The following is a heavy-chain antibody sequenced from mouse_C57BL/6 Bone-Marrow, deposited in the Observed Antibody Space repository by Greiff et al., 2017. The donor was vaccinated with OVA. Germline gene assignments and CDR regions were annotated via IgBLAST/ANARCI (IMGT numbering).Heavy chain of an antibody. Sequence: EVKLMESGGGLVKPGGSLKLSCAASGFTFSDYGMHWVRQAPEKGLEWVAYISSGSSTTYYADKVKGRSTISRDNAKNTLFLQMTSLRSEDTAMDYCARRDDYDEGDYWGQGTTLTVSS. V-gene: IGHV5-17*01. D-gene: IGHD2-4*01. CDR2: ISSGSSTT. J-gene: IGHJ2*01. CDR3: ARRDDYDEGDY. CDR1: GFTFSDYG.